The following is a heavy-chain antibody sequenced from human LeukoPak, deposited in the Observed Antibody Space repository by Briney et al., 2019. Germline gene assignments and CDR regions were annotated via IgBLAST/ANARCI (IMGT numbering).Heavy chain of an antibody. CDR3: AKDLGYSYVQILGY. CDR1: GGSISSGGYY. CDR2: IYYSGST. V-gene: IGHV4-31*03. D-gene: IGHD5-18*01. J-gene: IGHJ4*02. Sequence: SETLSLTCTVSGGSISSGGYYWSWIRQHPGKGLEWIGYIYYSGSTYYNPSLKSRVTISVDTSKNQFSLKLTSVTAADTAVYYCAKDLGYSYVQILGYWGQGTLVTVSS.